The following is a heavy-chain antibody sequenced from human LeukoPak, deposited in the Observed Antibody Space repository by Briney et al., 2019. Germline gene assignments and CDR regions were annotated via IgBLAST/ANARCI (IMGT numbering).Heavy chain of an antibody. J-gene: IGHJ3*02. CDR2: INHSGST. CDR3: ARGTHTVASAFDI. V-gene: IGHV4-34*01. Sequence: PSETLCLTCAVYGGSFSGYYWSWIRQPPGKGLEWIGEINHSGSTNYKPSPKSRGTISVDTSKNQFSLKLSSVTAADTAVYYCARGTHTVASAFDIWGQGTMVTVSS. D-gene: IGHD4-23*01. CDR1: GGSFSGYY.